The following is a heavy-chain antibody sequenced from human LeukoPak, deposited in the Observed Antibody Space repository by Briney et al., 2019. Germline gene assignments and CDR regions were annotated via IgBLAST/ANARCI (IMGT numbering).Heavy chain of an antibody. Sequence: GGSLRLSCAASGFTFSSYSMNWVRKAPGKGLEWVSSISGSSSYIYYADSVKSRFTISRDNAKNSLYLQMNSLRAEDTAVYYCAREWLWGQGTLVTVSS. CDR1: GFTFSSYS. J-gene: IGHJ4*02. CDR3: AREWL. V-gene: IGHV3-21*01. D-gene: IGHD5-24*01. CDR2: ISGSSSYI.